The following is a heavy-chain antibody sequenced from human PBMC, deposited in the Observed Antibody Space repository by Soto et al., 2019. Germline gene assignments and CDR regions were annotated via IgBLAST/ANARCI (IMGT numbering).Heavy chain of an antibody. Sequence: GGSLRLSCAASGFTFSDYYMSWIRQAPGKGLEWVSYISSSGSTIYYADSVKGRFTISRDNAKNSLYLQMNSLRAEDTAVYYCARKSSTIEAAGTFDTWGQGTLATVSS. D-gene: IGHD6-13*01. CDR2: ISSSGSTI. CDR3: ARKSSTIEAAGTFDT. V-gene: IGHV3-11*01. J-gene: IGHJ5*02. CDR1: GFTFSDYY.